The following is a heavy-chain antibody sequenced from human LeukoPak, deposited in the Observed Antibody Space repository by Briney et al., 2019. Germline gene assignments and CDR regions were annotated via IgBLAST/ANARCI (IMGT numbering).Heavy chain of an antibody. CDR1: GFTFSTYS. V-gene: IGHV3-23*01. J-gene: IGHJ4*02. Sequence: PGGSLRLSCAASGFTFSTYSLAWVRQAQGKGLDWVSAISGSGGSTYYADSVKGRFTISRDNSKNTLYLQMNSLRAEDTAVYYCAKIGFPTTVLTPGTIWWGQGSLVTVSS. CDR2: ISGSGGST. CDR3: AKIGFPTTVLTPGTIW. D-gene: IGHD4-23*01.